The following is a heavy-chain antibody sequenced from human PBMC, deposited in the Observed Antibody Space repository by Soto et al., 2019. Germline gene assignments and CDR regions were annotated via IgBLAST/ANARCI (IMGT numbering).Heavy chain of an antibody. V-gene: IGHV4-59*08. D-gene: IGHD2-2*01. CDR1: GSSISSHY. CDR3: ARVGYCSSASCPFDY. Sequence: PSESLYITCSVSGSSISSHYWSWIRPTPGKGLEWIGYMYNSGTTNYNPSLKSRVTISADTSKNQFFLKLTSVTAADTAVYYCARVGYCSSASCPFDYWGQGTLVTVSS. J-gene: IGHJ4*02. CDR2: MYNSGTT.